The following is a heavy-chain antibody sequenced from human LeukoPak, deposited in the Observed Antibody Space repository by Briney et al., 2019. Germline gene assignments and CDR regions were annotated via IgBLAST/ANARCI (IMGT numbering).Heavy chain of an antibody. J-gene: IGHJ4*02. Sequence: SETLSLTCTVSGYSISNGYYWDWIRQPPGRGLEWIGNIYRSGSTSYNPSLKSRVTISVDTSKNQFSLKLSSVTAADTAVYYCARGGLGVVPAAMNEFDYWGQGTLVTVSS. CDR1: GYSISNGYY. V-gene: IGHV4-38-2*02. D-gene: IGHD2-2*01. CDR3: ARGGLGVVPAAMNEFDY. CDR2: IYRSGST.